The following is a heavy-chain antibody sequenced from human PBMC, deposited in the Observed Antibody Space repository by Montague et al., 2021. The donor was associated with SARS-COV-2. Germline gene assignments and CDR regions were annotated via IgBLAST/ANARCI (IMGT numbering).Heavy chain of an antibody. J-gene: IGHJ4*02. CDR1: GFTFSSYG. V-gene: IGHV3-23*01. CDR2: ISGGGDMT. Sequence: SLRLSCAASGFTFSSYGMFWVRQTPGKGLEWVSAISGGGDMTYYADSVKGRFTISRDNSKNTLYLQMNTLRDEDTAVYFCAKKTIAVPGSPHFDSWGQGTLVTVSS. D-gene: IGHD6-19*01. CDR3: AKKTIAVPGSPHFDS.